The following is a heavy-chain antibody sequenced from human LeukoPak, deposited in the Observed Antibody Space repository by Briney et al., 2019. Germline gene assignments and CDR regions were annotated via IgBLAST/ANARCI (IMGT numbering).Heavy chain of an antibody. J-gene: IGHJ4*02. Sequence: SETLSLTCTVSGGSISSYYWSWIRQPPGKGLEWIGFINYTGSTNYNPSLESRVTISVDTSKNHFSLKLSSVTAADTAVYYCARSYCSNINCYPYYFDFWGQGALVTVSS. CDR1: GGSISSYY. V-gene: IGHV4-59*01. CDR3: ARSYCSNINCYPYYFDF. D-gene: IGHD2-2*01. CDR2: INYTGST.